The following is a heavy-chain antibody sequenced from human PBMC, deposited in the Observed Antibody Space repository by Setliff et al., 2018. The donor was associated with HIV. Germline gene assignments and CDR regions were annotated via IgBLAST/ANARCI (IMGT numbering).Heavy chain of an antibody. J-gene: IGHJ5*02. V-gene: IGHV4-39*01. CDR1: GDSVNDRSYF. D-gene: IGHD6-6*01. CDR2: FYYNGDS. CDR3: ARHPRGAAARLNWFDP. Sequence: SETLSLTCTVSGDSVNDRSYFWGWIRQPPGKGLEWIGTFYYNGDSRYNPSLKSRVTISVDTSKNQFSLNLNSVVAADTAVYYCARHPRGAAARLNWFDPWGQGTQVTVSS.